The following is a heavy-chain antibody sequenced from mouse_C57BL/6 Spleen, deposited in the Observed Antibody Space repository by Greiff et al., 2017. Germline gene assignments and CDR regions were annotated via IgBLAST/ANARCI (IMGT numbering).Heavy chain of an antibody. CDR1: GFNIKDDY. CDR2: IDPENGDT. D-gene: IGHD1-1*01. V-gene: IGHV14-4*01. Sequence: VQLKQSGAELVRPGASVKLSCTASGFNIKDDYMPWVKQRPEQGLEWIGWIDPENGDTEYASKFKGKATITADTSSNTAYLQLSSLTSEDTAVYYCTARGFTTVGYYLDYWGQGTTLTVSS. J-gene: IGHJ2*01. CDR3: TARGFTTVGYYLDY.